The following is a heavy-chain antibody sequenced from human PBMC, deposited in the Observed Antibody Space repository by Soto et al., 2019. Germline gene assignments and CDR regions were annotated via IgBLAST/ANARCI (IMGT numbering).Heavy chain of an antibody. Sequence: QVQLQESGPGLVKPSQTLSLTCTVSGGSISSGDYYWSWIRQPPGKGLEWIGYIYYSGSTYYNPSLRSRVTISVDTSKTQFSLKLSSVTAADTAVYYCAREEVRRDKFFDYWGQGTLVTVSS. CDR1: GGSISSGDYY. J-gene: IGHJ4*02. CDR2: IYYSGST. CDR3: AREEVRRDKFFDY. V-gene: IGHV4-30-4*01.